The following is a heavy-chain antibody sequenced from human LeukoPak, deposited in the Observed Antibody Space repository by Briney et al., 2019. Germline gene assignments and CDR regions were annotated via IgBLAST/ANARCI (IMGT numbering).Heavy chain of an antibody. Sequence: GGSLRLSCAASGFNFNGYTMSWVRQAPGKGLEWVSSITSTSNYTYYADSLRGRFTISRDNAKNSLYLRMNSLRAEDTAVYYCARDSHYDYGDYIFDYWGQGTLVTVSS. CDR1: GFNFNGYT. CDR3: ARDSHYDYGDYIFDY. V-gene: IGHV3-21*01. J-gene: IGHJ4*02. D-gene: IGHD4-17*01. CDR2: ITSTSNYT.